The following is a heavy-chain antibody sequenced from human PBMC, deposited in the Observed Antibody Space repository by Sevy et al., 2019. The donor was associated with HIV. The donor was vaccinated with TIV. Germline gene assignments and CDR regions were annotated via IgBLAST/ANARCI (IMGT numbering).Heavy chain of an antibody. V-gene: IGHV3-13*01. CDR1: GFSFSDSD. CDR2: MCTLGDT. Sequence: GGSLRLSCAGYGFSFSDSDMHWVRHPPGKSLEWIASMCTLGDTFYADSVKGRFTISRDNARSSLYLQMSNLRAGDTALYYCVRGLQTHCDRTACPLDHWGQGTLVTVSS. J-gene: IGHJ4*02. CDR3: VRGLQTHCDRTACPLDH. D-gene: IGHD2-21*01.